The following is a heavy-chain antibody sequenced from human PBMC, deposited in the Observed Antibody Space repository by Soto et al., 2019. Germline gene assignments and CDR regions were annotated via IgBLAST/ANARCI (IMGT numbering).Heavy chain of an antibody. CDR1: GCCLRNSG. J-gene: IGHJ4*02. CDR2: VIPILGTA. V-gene: IGHV1-69*11. CDR3: PRLYFPGH. Sequence: QVQLVQSWAEVKKPGSSVKVCCTSYGCCLRNSGISWVRQAPAQRLEWMWWVIPILGTANYAQKFQGRVTTPSEEDTSTASMVWSILIADDNDVYYCPRLYFPGHRGPGPMVTVSS. D-gene: IGHD2-8*02.